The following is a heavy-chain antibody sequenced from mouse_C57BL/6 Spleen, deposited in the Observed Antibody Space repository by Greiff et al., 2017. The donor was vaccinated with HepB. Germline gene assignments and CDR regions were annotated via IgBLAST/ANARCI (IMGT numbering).Heavy chain of an antibody. CDR2: IYPSDSET. D-gene: IGHD1-1*01. V-gene: IGHV1-61*01. Sequence: VQLQQSGAELVRPGSSVKLSCKASGYTFTSYWMDWVKQRPGQGLEWIGNIYPSDSETHYKQKFKDKATLTVDKSSSTAYMQLSSLTSEDSAVYYCARSDYYGSSPAWFAYWGQGTLVTVSA. J-gene: IGHJ3*01. CDR1: GYTFTSYW. CDR3: ARSDYYGSSPAWFAY.